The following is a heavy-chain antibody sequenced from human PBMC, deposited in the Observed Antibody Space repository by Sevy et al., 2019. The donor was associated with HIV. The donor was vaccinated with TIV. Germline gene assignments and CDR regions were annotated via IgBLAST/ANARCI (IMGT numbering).Heavy chain of an antibody. Sequence: GGSLRLSCAASGFTFSSYWMSWVRQAPGKGLEWVATIKHDGSEKSYVDSVKGRFTISRDNSKNSLFLQMNSLRAEDTAVYYCARAGPLGDLDHFDRWGQGTLVTVSS. CDR1: GFTFSSYW. CDR3: ARAGPLGDLDHFDR. V-gene: IGHV3-7*03. J-gene: IGHJ4*02. CDR2: IKHDGSEK. D-gene: IGHD2-21*01.